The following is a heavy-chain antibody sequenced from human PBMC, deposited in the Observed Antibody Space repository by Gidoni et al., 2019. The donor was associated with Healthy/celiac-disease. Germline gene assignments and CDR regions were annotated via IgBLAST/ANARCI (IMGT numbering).Heavy chain of an antibody. CDR2: IYPSDSDT. D-gene: IGHD6-19*01. CDR1: GYSFTSYW. V-gene: IGHV5-51*01. Sequence: EVQLVQSGAEVKKPGESMKISCKGSGYSFTSYWIGWVRQMPGKGLEWRGIIYPSDSDTRYSPSFQGQVTISADKSISTAYLQWSSLKASDTAMYYCARLGGTDLAVADTYDYWGQGTLVTVSS. J-gene: IGHJ4*02. CDR3: ARLGGTDLAVADTYDY.